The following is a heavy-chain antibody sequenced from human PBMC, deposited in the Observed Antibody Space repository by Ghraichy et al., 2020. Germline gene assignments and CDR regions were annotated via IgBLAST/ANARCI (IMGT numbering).Heavy chain of an antibody. V-gene: IGHV1-24*01. D-gene: IGHD3-3*01. CDR3: ATVRIARGGYYDFWSGFDYYYGMDV. J-gene: IGHJ6*02. Sequence: ASVKVSCKVSGYTLTELSMHWVRQAPGKGLEWMGGFDPEDGETIYAQKFQGRVTMTEDTSTDTAYMELSSLRSEDTAVYSCATVRIARGGYYDFWSGFDYYYGMDVWGQGTTVTVSS. CDR2: FDPEDGET. CDR1: GYTLTELS.